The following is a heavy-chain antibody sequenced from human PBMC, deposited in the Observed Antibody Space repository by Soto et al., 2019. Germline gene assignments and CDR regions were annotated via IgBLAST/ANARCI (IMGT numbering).Heavy chain of an antibody. V-gene: IGHV3-21*06. J-gene: IGHJ4*02. Sequence: VGSLRLSCAASGFTFTRYSMNWVRQAPGKGLEWVSSINSTTNYIYYGDSMKGRFTISRDNAKNSQYLEMNSLRAEDTAVYYCARESEDLTSNFDYWGQGTLVTVSS. CDR1: GFTFTRYS. CDR3: ARESEDLTSNFDY. CDR2: INSTTNYI.